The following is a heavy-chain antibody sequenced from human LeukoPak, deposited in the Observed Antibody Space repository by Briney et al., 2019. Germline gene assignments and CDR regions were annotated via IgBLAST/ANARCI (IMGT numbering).Heavy chain of an antibody. V-gene: IGHV4-59*08. CDR2: GDYSGST. Sequence: PSETLSLTCTISGGFISGCYWTWIRQSPGKGLEWIGYGDYSGSTNYNPSSKSRVTISVDTSKNQFSLKLSSVTAAGTAVYYCARQIAAAQRPFDYWGQGILVTVSS. J-gene: IGHJ4*02. D-gene: IGHD6-13*01. CDR3: ARQIAAAQRPFDY. CDR1: GGFISGCY.